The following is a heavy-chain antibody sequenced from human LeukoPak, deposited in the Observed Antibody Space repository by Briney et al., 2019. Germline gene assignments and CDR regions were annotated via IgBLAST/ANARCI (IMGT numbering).Heavy chain of an antibody. CDR3: SRDSYGHDPRNSFDY. CDR2: ISSKAYGGPT. J-gene: IGHJ4*02. D-gene: IGHD3-16*01. CDR1: GFTLGDSS. Sequence: GGSLRLSCLTSGFTLGDSSMSWFRQAPGKGLEWVGFISSKAYGGPTDYAASVEGRFTISRDDAKSVVYLRMNSLKTEDTAVYYCSRDSYGHDPRNSFDYWGQGTRVTVSS. V-gene: IGHV3-49*03.